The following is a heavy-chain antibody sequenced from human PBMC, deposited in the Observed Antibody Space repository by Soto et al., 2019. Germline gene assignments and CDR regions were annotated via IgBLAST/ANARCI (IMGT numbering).Heavy chain of an antibody. CDR3: AKEGPGGGRHFYYGMDV. Sequence: KLVESGGGVVQPGRSLRLSCAASGFVFSDYGMLWVRQAPGKGLEWVALITNDGNNEFYRESVKGRFSISRGRSTNTVDLLMNSLRPEDTGVYYCAKEGPGGGRHFYYGMDVWGQGTTVTVSS. V-gene: IGHV3-30*18. J-gene: IGHJ6*02. CDR2: ITNDGNNE. CDR1: GFVFSDYG. D-gene: IGHD1-26*01.